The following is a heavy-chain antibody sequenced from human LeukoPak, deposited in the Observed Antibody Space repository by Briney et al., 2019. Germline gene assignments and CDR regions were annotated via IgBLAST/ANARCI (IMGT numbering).Heavy chain of an antibody. Sequence: PGGSLRLSCAASGFTFSSYEMNWVRQAPGKGLEWVSGISGSGGNTYYADCVKGRFTISRDNSKNTLYLQMNSLRAEDTAVYYCAKDRLGEFHFDYWGQGTLVTVSS. CDR1: GFTFSSYE. CDR2: ISGSGGNT. D-gene: IGHD3-16*01. J-gene: IGHJ4*02. CDR3: AKDRLGEFHFDY. V-gene: IGHV3-23*01.